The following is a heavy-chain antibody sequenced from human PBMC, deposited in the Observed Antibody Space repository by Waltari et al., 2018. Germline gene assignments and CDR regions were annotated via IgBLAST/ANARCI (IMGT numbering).Heavy chain of an antibody. J-gene: IGHJ6*02. Sequence: QVQLQQWGAGLLKPSETLSLPCAVYGGSFSGYYWSWIRQPTGKGLQWIGEINHSGRTNYNPSLKSRVTISVDTSKNQFSLKLSSVTAADTAVYYCARELIVVVPAAIRAGFYYYGMDVWGQGTTVTVSS. D-gene: IGHD2-2*02. V-gene: IGHV4-34*01. CDR2: INHSGRT. CDR1: GGSFSGYY. CDR3: ARELIVVVPAAIRAGFYYYGMDV.